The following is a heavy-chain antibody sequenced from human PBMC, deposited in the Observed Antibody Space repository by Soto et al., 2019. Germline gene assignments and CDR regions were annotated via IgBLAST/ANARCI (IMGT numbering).Heavy chain of an antibody. CDR1: GFTFSSYS. CDR2: ISSSSSTI. J-gene: IGHJ4*02. V-gene: IGHV3-48*01. D-gene: IGHD3-16*02. CDR3: ARGITFGGVIVTY. Sequence: EVQLVESGGGLVQPGGSLRLSCAASGFTFSSYSMNWVRQAPGKGLEWGSYISSSSSTIYYADSVKGRFTISRDNAKNSLYLQMNSLRAEDTAVHYCARGITFGGVIVTYWGQGTLVTVSS.